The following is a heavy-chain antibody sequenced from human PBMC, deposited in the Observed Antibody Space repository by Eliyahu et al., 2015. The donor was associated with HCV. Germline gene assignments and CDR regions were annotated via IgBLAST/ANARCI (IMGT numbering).Heavy chain of an antibody. CDR2: VNVDNGAI. CDR1: GHAFSGXS. Sequence: QVQLVQSGAEVKKPGASVTVSXKASGHAFSGXSVHWIRQAPGYGLEWMGWVNVDNGAINYAQKIKGRVVMTRDTSISTVYMELTILTSDDSAIYYCATKKRGASQPFEYWGQGTLVTVSS. D-gene: IGHD4/OR15-4a*01. J-gene: IGHJ4*02. CDR3: ATKKRGASQPFEY. V-gene: IGHV1-2*02.